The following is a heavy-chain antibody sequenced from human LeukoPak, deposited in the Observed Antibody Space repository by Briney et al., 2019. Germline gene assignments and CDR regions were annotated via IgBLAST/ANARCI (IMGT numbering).Heavy chain of an antibody. D-gene: IGHD3-22*01. CDR1: GYTFTSYG. CDR2: IIPIFGTA. V-gene: IGHV1-69*13. CDR3: ARTQGDMSSGYLSPDY. Sequence: SVKVSCKASGYTFTSYGISWVRQAPGQGLEWMGGIIPIFGTANYAQKFQGRVTITADESTSTAYMELSSLRSEDTAVYYCARTQGDMSSGYLSPDYWGQGTLVTVSS. J-gene: IGHJ4*02.